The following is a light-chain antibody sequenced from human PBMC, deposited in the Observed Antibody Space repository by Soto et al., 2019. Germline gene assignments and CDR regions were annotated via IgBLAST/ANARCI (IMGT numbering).Light chain of an antibody. Sequence: SYELTQPPSVSVAPGKTVSITCGADDIGTKSVHWYQQKPGQAPLLVIYYDSDRLSGSPERFSGSNSGNTATLTLSGVEAGDEADYFCQVWDNGSDQYVFGSGTKLTVL. CDR3: QVWDNGSDQYV. CDR1: DIGTKS. CDR2: YDS. V-gene: IGLV3-21*04. J-gene: IGLJ1*01.